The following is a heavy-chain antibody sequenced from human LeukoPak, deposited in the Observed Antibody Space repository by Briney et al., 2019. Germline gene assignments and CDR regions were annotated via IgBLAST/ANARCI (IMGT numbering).Heavy chain of an antibody. J-gene: IGHJ5*02. CDR1: GFTFRNYW. D-gene: IGHD1-26*01. CDR2: IKQDGSEK. V-gene: IGHV3-7*01. CDR3: ARDTPRLEWEPPLFDP. Sequence: GGSLRLSCAASGFTFRNYWMGWVRQAPGKGLEWVANIKQDGSEKYYVDSVKGRFTISRDNAKNSLYLQMNSLRAEDTAVYYCARDTPRLEWEPPLFDPWGQGTLVTVSS.